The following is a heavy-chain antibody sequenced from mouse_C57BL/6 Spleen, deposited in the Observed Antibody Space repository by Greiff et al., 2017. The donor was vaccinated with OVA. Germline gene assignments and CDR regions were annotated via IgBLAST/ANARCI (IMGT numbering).Heavy chain of an antibody. CDR3: VRRGDDGSWFAY. CDR1: GFSFNTYA. J-gene: IGHJ3*01. Sequence: DVKLVESGGGLVQPKGSLKLSCAASGFSFNTYAMNWVRQAPGKGLEWVARIRSKSNNYATYYADSVKDRFTISRDDSESMLYLQMNNLKTEDTAMYYCVRRGDDGSWFAYWGQGTLVTVSA. D-gene: IGHD2-12*01. CDR2: IRSKSNNYAT. V-gene: IGHV10-1*01.